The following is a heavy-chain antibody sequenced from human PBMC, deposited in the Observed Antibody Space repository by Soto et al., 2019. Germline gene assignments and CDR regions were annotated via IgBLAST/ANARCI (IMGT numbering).Heavy chain of an antibody. Sequence: EVQLVESGGGLVQPGGSLRLSCVASGFSFTTSWMTWVRQAPGKGLEWVANIKRDGSKKNYLDSVKGRFTISRDNAENSLYLQMSMLRVEDTAVYYCAGDLSPSFSDTPFDVFDIWGQGTVVAVSS. D-gene: IGHD1-26*01. CDR1: GFSFTTSW. CDR2: IKRDGSKK. CDR3: AGDLSPSFSDTPFDVFDI. V-gene: IGHV3-7*04. J-gene: IGHJ3*02.